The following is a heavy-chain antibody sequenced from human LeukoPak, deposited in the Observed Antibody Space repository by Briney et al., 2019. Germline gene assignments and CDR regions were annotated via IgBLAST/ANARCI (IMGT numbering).Heavy chain of an antibody. V-gene: IGHV4-39*01. Sequence: SETLSLTCTVSGGSIISRSYYWGWIRQPPGKGLEWIGSIYYSGSTYYNPSLKSRVTISVDTSKNQFSLKLSSVTAADTAVYYCARLDYSDIYFDYWGQGALVTVSA. CDR3: ARLDYSDIYFDY. D-gene: IGHD3-22*01. CDR1: GGSIISRSYY. J-gene: IGHJ4*02. CDR2: IYYSGST.